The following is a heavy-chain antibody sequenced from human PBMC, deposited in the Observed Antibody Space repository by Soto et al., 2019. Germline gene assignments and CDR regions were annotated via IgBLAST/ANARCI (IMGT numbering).Heavy chain of an antibody. Sequence: QVHLQESGPGLVKPSETLSLTCAVSGGSVNSGSYYWSWIRQPPGKGLEWIGYIHYSGSTNYNPSLRSRVAISLDTSKHQYCLTLTGVAAADTAVYYCARELGLGGNYVDYWGQGPLVPVSS. CDR2: IHYSGST. J-gene: IGHJ4*02. CDR1: GGSVNSGSYY. CDR3: ARELGLGGNYVDY. V-gene: IGHV4-61*01. D-gene: IGHD2-15*01.